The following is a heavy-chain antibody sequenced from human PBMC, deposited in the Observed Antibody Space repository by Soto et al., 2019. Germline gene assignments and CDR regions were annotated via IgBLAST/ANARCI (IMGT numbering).Heavy chain of an antibody. Sequence: QHGCSPRLASAACGVDVSNYVFDGALKAPGKGLEWVAVMSYDGGDIYYGDSVKGRFTISRDNSKNTLYLQMNSLRPEDTAVYYCAKVREDVVLLLALGHWGQGTPVTLSS. D-gene: IGHD2-15*01. J-gene: IGHJ4*02. CDR1: GVDVSNYV. CDR2: MSYDGGDI. CDR3: AKVREDVVLLLALGH. V-gene: IGHV3-30*18.